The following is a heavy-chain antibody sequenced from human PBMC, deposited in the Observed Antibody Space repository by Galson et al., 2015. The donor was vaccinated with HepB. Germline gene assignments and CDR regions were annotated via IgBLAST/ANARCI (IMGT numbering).Heavy chain of an antibody. CDR1: GFTFRSYG. V-gene: IGHV3-30*03. D-gene: IGHD2-15*01. CDR3: AREGCSGGSCDYYYYGMDV. CDR2: ISYDGSNK. J-gene: IGHJ6*02. Sequence: LRLSCAASGFTFRSYGMHWVRQAPGKGLEWVAVISYDGSNKYYADSVKVRFTISRDNSKNTLYLQMNSLRAEDTAVYYCAREGCSGGSCDYYYYGMDVWGQGTTVTVSS.